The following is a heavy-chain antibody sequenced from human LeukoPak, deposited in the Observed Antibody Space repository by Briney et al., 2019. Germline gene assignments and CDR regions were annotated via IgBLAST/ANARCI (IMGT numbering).Heavy chain of an antibody. CDR2: INHSGST. J-gene: IGHJ4*02. D-gene: IGHD3-9*01. V-gene: IGHV4-34*01. Sequence: SETLSLTCAVYGGSFSGCYWSWIRQPPGKGLEWIGEINHSGSTNYNPSLKSRVTISVDTSKNQFSLKLSSVTAADTAVYYCARRTGSLLRYFDWLNYFDYGGQGTLVTVSS. CDR3: ARRTGSLLRYFDWLNYFDY. CDR1: GGSFSGCY.